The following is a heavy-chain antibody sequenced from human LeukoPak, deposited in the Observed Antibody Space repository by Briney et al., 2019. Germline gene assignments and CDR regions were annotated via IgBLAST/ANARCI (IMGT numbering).Heavy chain of an antibody. CDR3: ATVATSFSARFEQ. Sequence: PSETLSLTCTVSGDSIRRGSHWGWIRQPPGKGLEWIATIFHSGSIYTNPSLKSRVTISIDTSKNQVSLSLSSVTAADTAFYYCATVATSFSARFEQWGQGTLVAVSS. V-gene: IGHV4-38-2*02. CDR2: IFHSGSI. J-gene: IGHJ1*01. D-gene: IGHD2/OR15-2a*01. CDR1: GDSIRRGSH.